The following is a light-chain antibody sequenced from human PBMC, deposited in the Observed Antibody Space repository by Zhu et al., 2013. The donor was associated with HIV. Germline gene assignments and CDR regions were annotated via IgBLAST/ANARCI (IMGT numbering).Light chain of an antibody. J-gene: IGKJ1*01. Sequence: DIVLTQSPGTLSLSPGDTATLSCRASQSVSSYLAWYQQKPGQAPRLLIYGASTRATGIPARFSGSGSGTDLTLKISRVEAEDVGVYYCMQALQTPRTFGQGTKVEIK. V-gene: IGKV3-11*01. CDR3: MQALQTPRT. CDR1: QSVSSY. CDR2: GAS.